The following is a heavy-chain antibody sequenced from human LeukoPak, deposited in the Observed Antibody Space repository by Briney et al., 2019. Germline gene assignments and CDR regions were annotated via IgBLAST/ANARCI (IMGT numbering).Heavy chain of an antibody. D-gene: IGHD1-26*01. CDR1: GGSISSYY. V-gene: IGHV4-59*01. CDR2: IYYSGST. CDR3: AKGDTTWELPHDD. J-gene: IGHJ4*02. Sequence: PSETLSLTCTVSGGSISSYYWSWIRQPPGKGLEWIGYIYYSGSTNYNPSLKSRVTISVDTSKNQFSLKLSSVTAADTAVYYCAKGDTTWELPHDDWGQGTLATVSS.